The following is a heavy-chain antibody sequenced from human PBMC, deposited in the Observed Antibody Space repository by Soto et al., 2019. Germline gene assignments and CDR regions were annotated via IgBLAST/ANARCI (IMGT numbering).Heavy chain of an antibody. D-gene: IGHD6-19*01. CDR1: GDSVSSPYY. J-gene: IGHJ4*02. V-gene: IGHV4-4*02. CDR3: ARSAGWYAVHS. CDR2: VFHTGTT. Sequence: QVQLQESGPGLVKPSGTLSLTCAVSGDSVSSPYYWCWVRQPPGKGLEWIGEVFHTGTTSYNPSLRSRVTISMDKSNNQFSLDLNSVTAADPAVYYCARSAGWYAVHSWGPGTLVIVSS.